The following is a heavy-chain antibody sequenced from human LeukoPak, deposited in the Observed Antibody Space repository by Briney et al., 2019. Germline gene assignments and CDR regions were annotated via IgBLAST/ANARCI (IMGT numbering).Heavy chain of an antibody. D-gene: IGHD6-19*01. CDR1: GYTFTGYY. Sequence: AASVKVSCKASGYTFTGYYMHWVRQAPGQGLEWMGWINPNSGGTNYAQKFQGRVTMTRDTSISTAYMELSRLRSDDTAVYYCAKAKTPAGIAVADKLYFDYWGQGTLVTVSS. CDR2: INPNSGGT. J-gene: IGHJ4*02. V-gene: IGHV1-2*02. CDR3: AKAKTPAGIAVADKLYFDY.